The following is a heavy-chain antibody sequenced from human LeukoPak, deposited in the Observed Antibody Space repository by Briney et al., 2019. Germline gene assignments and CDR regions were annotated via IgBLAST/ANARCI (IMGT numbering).Heavy chain of an antibody. J-gene: IGHJ4*02. CDR1: GYTFTSYD. CDR3: ARVGIQLWLIYDY. CDR2: MNPNSGNT. V-gene: IGHV1-8*01. D-gene: IGHD5-18*01. Sequence: GASVKVSCKASGYTFTSYDINWVRQATGQGLEWMGWMNPNSGNTCYAQKFQGRVTMTRNTSISTAYMELSRLRSEDTAVYYCARVGIQLWLIYDYWGQGTLVTVSS.